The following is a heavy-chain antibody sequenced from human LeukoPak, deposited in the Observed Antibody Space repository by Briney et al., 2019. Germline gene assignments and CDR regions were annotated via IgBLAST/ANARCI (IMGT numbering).Heavy chain of an antibody. CDR3: ARGIAVAGTALDY. D-gene: IGHD6-19*01. CDR1: GFTFSSYG. CDR2: IWYDGSNK. Sequence: GGSLRLSCAASGFTFSSYGMHWVRQAPGKGLEWVAVIWYDGSNKYYADSVKGRFTISRDNSKNTLYLQMNSLRAEDTAVYYCARGIAVAGTALDYWGQGTLVAVSS. J-gene: IGHJ4*02. V-gene: IGHV3-33*01.